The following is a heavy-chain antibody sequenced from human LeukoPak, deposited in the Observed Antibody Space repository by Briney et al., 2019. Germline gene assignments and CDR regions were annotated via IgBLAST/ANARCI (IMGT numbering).Heavy chain of an antibody. J-gene: IGHJ6*03. D-gene: IGHD1-26*01. V-gene: IGHV4-4*07. Sequence: SETLSLTCTVSGGSISSYYWSCIRQPAGKGLEWIGRIYTSGSTSYNPSLKSRVTISVDTSKNQFSLKLSSVTAADTAVYYCASGAYSYYYMDVWGKGTTVTISS. CDR3: ASGAYSYYYMDV. CDR2: IYTSGST. CDR1: GGSISSYY.